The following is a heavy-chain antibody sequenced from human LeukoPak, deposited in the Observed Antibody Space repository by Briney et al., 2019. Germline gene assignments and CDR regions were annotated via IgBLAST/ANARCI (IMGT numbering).Heavy chain of an antibody. V-gene: IGHV3-66*01. J-gene: IGHJ4*02. CDR2: IYSGGNT. CDR3: ARDRSYGAFAS. CDR1: GFTVSSNY. Sequence: PGGSLRLSCVASGFTVSSNYMTWVRQIPGKGLEWVSTIYSGGNTFYADSVKGRFTISRDNSMNTLYLQMSSLRAEDTALYYCARDRSYGAFASWGQGTLVTVSS. D-gene: IGHD1-26*01.